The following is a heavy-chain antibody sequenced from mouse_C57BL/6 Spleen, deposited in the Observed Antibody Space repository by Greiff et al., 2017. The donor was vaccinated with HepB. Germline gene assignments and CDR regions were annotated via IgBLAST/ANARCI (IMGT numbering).Heavy chain of an antibody. D-gene: IGHD2-3*01. J-gene: IGHJ2*01. CDR1: GFNIKDYY. CDR3: AREPLYDGYYVGYFDY. Sequence: EVQRVESGAELVKPGASVKLSCTASGFNIKDYYMHWVKQRTEQGLEWIGRIDPEDGETKYAPKFQGKATITADTSSNTAYLQLSSLTSEDTAVYYCAREPLYDGYYVGYFDYWGQGTTLTVSS. CDR2: IDPEDGET. V-gene: IGHV14-2*01.